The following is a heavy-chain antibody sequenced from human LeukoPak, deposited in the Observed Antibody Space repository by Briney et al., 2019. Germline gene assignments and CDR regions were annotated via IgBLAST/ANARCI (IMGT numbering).Heavy chain of an antibody. J-gene: IGHJ5*02. CDR3: ARAYSSSWYFNWFDP. D-gene: IGHD6-13*01. CDR2: IYHSGST. V-gene: IGHV4-38-2*02. Sequence: SETPSLPRPVSGYSISSGYFWGWVRQPPRQGREGVGGIYHSGSTYYNASLESRVTISVDTSKNQFSLKLSSVTAADTAVYYCARAYSSSWYFNWFDPWGQGTLVTVSS. CDR1: GYSISSGYF.